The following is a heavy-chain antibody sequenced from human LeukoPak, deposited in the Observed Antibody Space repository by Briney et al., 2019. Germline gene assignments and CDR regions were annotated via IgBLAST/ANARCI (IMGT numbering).Heavy chain of an antibody. D-gene: IGHD3-10*01. J-gene: IGHJ6*02. CDR2: INPSGGST. CDR1: GYTFTSYY. V-gene: IGHV1-46*01. CDR3: ARDSPGVELFGYYYYYGMDV. Sequence: ASVKVSCKASGYTFTSYYMDWVRQAPGQGLEWMGIINPSGGSTSYAQKFQGRVTMTRDTSTSTVYMELSSLRSEDMAVYYCARDSPGVELFGYYYYYGMDVWGQGTTVTVSS.